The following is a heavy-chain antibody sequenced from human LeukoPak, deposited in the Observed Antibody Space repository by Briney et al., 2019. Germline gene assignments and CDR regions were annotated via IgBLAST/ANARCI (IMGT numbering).Heavy chain of an antibody. Sequence: RWESLKISCETSGYSFTTYWIGWVRQMPGTRLEWVGAIYPGDSDTIYTPSFQCHVTISADKSVRTAYLQWNSLKASASAMYYCAGQRGASGAANWFDPWGQGTLVTVSS. CDR1: GYSFTTYW. V-gene: IGHV5-51*01. CDR3: AGQRGASGAANWFDP. J-gene: IGHJ5*02. CDR2: IYPGDSDT. D-gene: IGHD3-10*01.